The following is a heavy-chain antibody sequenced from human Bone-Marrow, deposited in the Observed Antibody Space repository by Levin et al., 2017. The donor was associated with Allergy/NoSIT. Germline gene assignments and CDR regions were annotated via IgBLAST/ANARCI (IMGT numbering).Heavy chain of an antibody. CDR1: EFTFSDYE. CDR3: ARTLPALVKVAATWGPCDF. Sequence: SCAASEFTFSDYEMNWVRQAPGRGLEWLSYVSKSGTIIYYADSVKGRFTVSRDNAKSSLYLQMNSLRVEDTAVYYCARTLPALVKVAATWGPCDFWGQGALVTVSS. V-gene: IGHV3-48*03. CDR2: VSKSGTII. J-gene: IGHJ4*02. D-gene: IGHD2-15*01.